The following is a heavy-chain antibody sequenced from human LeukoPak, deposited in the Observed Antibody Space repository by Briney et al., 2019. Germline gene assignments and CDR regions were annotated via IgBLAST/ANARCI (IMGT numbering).Heavy chain of an antibody. CDR3: ARVGRGFTYGYGTN. Sequence: GGSLRLSCAASGFSFSDYYMSWIRQAPGKGLEWVSYISSSGSTTNYADSVKGRFTIYRDNAENSVSLQMNSLRAEDTAVYYCARVGRGFTYGYGTNWGQGTLVTVSS. J-gene: IGHJ4*02. V-gene: IGHV3-11*01. CDR1: GFSFSDYY. CDR2: ISSSGSTT. D-gene: IGHD5-18*01.